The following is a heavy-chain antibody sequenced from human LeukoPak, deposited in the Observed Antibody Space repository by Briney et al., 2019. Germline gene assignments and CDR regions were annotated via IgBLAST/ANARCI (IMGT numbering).Heavy chain of an antibody. CDR1: GGSIRRYY. CDR2: IYYSGST. D-gene: IGHD6-13*01. J-gene: IGHJ4*02. V-gene: IGHV4-59*08. CDR3: ASTSGAGFDY. Sequence: SETLSLTCTVSGGSIRRYYWSWIRQPPGKGLEWIGYIYYSGSTNYNPSLKSRVTISVDTSKNQFSLKLSSVTAADTAVYYCASTSGAGFDYWGQGTLVTVSS.